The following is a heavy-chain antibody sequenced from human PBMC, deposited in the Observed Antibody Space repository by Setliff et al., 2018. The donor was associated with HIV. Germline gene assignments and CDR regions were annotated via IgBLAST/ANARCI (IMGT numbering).Heavy chain of an antibody. Sequence: SETLSLTCSVSGGSINDERYYWSWIRQPPGKGLEWTGSIYQSGRTYYNPSLKSRVTISIDTSKNQFSLNLTSVTAADTAVYYCASRIYYYDSNNFLREEGFDPWGQGTLVTVSS. D-gene: IGHD3-22*01. CDR1: GGSINDERYY. V-gene: IGHV4-39*01. CDR2: IYQSGRT. CDR3: ASRIYYYDSNNFLREEGFDP. J-gene: IGHJ5*02.